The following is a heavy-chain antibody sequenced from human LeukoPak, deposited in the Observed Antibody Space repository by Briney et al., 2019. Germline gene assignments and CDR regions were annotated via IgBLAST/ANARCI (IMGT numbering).Heavy chain of an antibody. J-gene: IGHJ3*02. Sequence: GGSLRLSCAASGFPFSTYWMARVRQAPGKGLEWVANLDQDGSERYYLGSVKGRFTISRDNAKTSLYLQMNNLRVEDTAVYYCASYYDPLVGDAFDIWGQGAMVMVSS. CDR1: GFPFSTYW. D-gene: IGHD3-22*01. CDR2: LDQDGSER. CDR3: ASYYDPLVGDAFDI. V-gene: IGHV3-7*01.